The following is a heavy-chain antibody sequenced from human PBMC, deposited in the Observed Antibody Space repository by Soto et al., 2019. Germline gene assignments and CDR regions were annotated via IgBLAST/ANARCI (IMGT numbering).Heavy chain of an antibody. CDR2: INHSGST. V-gene: IGHV4-34*01. CDR3: ARTAPRSRWYRA. D-gene: IGHD6-19*01. J-gene: IGHJ5*02. Sequence: EPLVLTYAVYGVSLSDYYWIRIRQPPGKGLEWIGEINHSGSTHYNPSLKSRVTISVHTSKNQFSLKLSSVTAADTAVYYCARTAPRSRWYRAWGQGTLVTVSS. CDR1: GVSLSDYY.